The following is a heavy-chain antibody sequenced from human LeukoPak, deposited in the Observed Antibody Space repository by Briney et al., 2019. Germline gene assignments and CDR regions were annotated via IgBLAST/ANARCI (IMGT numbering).Heavy chain of an antibody. CDR1: GFTLSSYA. D-gene: IGHD5-12*01. CDR3: ARSGVAPNYYYYYGMDV. Sequence: PGRSLRLSCAASGFTLSSYAMHWVRQAPGKGLEWVAVISYDGSNKYYADSVKGRFTISRDNSKNTLYLQMNSLRAEDTAVYYCARSGVAPNYYYYYGMDVWGQGTTVTVSS. J-gene: IGHJ6*02. CDR2: ISYDGSNK. V-gene: IGHV3-30-3*01.